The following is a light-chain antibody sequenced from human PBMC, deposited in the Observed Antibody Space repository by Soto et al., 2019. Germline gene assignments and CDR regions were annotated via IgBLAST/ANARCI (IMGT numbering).Light chain of an antibody. CDR1: QAIDSW. CDR3: QQTLSFPPT. J-gene: IGKJ1*01. Sequence: DVQMTQSKSSVSASVGDRVTITCRASQAIDSWLAWYQQKPGEAPKLLIFTGSLLHSGVPPRFSGSGSGTDFTLTISSLQPEDFATYYCQQTLSFPPTFGQGTKVDIK. V-gene: IGKV1-12*01. CDR2: TGS.